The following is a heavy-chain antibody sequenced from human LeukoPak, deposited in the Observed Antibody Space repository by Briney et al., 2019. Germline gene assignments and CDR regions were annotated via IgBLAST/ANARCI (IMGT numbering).Heavy chain of an antibody. CDR3: ANWAGTPAGYFSGPLDY. CDR1: GYTLTDHD. CDR2: INPDNGNT. Sequence: ASVKVSCKASGYTLTDHDIHWVRQAPGQRLEWMGWINPDNGNTKYSQKFQGRVTISRDTSASTAYMELSSPTSEDTAVYYCANWAGTPAGYFSGPLDYWGQGTLVTVSS. V-gene: IGHV1-3*01. D-gene: IGHD6-19*01. J-gene: IGHJ4*02.